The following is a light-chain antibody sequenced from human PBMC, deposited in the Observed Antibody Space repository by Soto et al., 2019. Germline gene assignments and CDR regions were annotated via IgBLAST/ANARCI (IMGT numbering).Light chain of an antibody. V-gene: IGKV3-11*01. CDR1: QSIGSH. Sequence: EVVLTQSPATLSSSVGERATLFCTASQSIGSHLAWYQQKPGQPPRLNRPSGVPARFSGSVSGTYFTLSISSLEPEDFAVYYCQQRDQWPVTFGGGTKVEFK. CDR3: QQRDQWPVT. J-gene: IGKJ4*01.